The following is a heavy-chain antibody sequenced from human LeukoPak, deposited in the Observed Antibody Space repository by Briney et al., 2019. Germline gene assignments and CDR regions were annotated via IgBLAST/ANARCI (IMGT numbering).Heavy chain of an antibody. J-gene: IGHJ4*02. CDR1: GGTFSSYT. Sequence: SVKVSCKASGGTFSSYTISWVRQAPGQGLEWMGRIIPILGIANYAQKFQGRVTITADKSTSTAYMELSSLRSEDTAVYYCARGGSTYYDFWSGYSQFDYWGQGTLVTASS. V-gene: IGHV1-69*02. CDR2: IIPILGIA. CDR3: ARGGSTYYDFWSGYSQFDY. D-gene: IGHD3-3*01.